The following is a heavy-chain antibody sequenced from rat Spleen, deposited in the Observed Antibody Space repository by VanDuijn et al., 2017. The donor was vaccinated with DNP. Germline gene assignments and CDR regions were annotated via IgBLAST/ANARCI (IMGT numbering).Heavy chain of an antibody. V-gene: IGHV5-7*01. J-gene: IGHJ2*01. CDR1: GITFSDYN. CDR3: ARPDY. CDR2: INYDGSST. Sequence: EVQLVESGGGLVQPGRSLKLSCAASGITFSDYNMAWVRQAPKKGLEWVATINYDGSSTNYRASVKGRFIISRDNAKSTLYLQMDSLRSEDTATYYCARPDYWGQGVMVTVSS.